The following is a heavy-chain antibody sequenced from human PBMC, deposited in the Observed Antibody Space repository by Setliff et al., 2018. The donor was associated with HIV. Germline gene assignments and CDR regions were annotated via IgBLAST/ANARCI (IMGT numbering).Heavy chain of an antibody. D-gene: IGHD3-10*01. CDR2: VSTSGSS. CDR3: ARVGASGVASSMDYHYYMDV. Sequence: SETLSLTCTVSGGSISTYYWSWIRQPAGKGLEWIGRVSTSGSSNYNPSLKSRVTISVDTSKNQFSLKLSSVTAADTAVYYCARVGASGVASSMDYHYYMDVWGKGTSVTVSS. CDR1: GGSISTYY. V-gene: IGHV4-4*07. J-gene: IGHJ6*03.